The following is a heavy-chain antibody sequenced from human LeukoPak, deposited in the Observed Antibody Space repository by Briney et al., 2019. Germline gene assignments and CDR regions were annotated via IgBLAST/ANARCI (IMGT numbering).Heavy chain of an antibody. Sequence: GGSLRLSCAASGVTFSSYSMNWVRQAPGKGLEWVSSISSGSRYISYADSVKGRFTISRDNAKNSLFLQMNSLRAEDTAVYYCARDLSGSYPLDYWGQGTLVTVSS. V-gene: IGHV3-21*04. CDR2: ISSGSRYI. J-gene: IGHJ4*02. D-gene: IGHD1-26*01. CDR3: ARDLSGSYPLDY. CDR1: GVTFSSYS.